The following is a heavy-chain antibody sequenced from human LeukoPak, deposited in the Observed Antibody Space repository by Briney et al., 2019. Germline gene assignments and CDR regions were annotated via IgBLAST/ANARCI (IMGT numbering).Heavy chain of an antibody. Sequence: GGSLRLSCAASGFTFSDYNMYWVRQAPGKGLEWVSYITNGGSTIHHADSVKGRFTIFRDNAKKTLYLQMNSLRAEDTAVYYCARSIGLTGGGVDVWGQGTTVTVSS. CDR2: ITNGGSTI. CDR3: ARSIGLTGGGVDV. V-gene: IGHV3-11*01. D-gene: IGHD3-9*01. J-gene: IGHJ6*02. CDR1: GFTFSDYN.